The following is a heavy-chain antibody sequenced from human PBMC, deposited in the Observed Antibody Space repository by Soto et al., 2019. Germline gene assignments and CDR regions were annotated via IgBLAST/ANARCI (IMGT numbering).Heavy chain of an antibody. CDR2: ISYDGTNK. CDR1: GFSFSISP. J-gene: IGHJ4*02. Sequence: QVQLVESGGGVVQPGRSLRLSCAASGFSFSISPMHWVRQAPGKGPEWVALISYDGTNKFYADYVKGRFTISRDNSKSTLYMQVESLRPEDAAVYYCARDPKTSGGQHWAFNYFDSWGQGTLVTVSS. V-gene: IGHV3-30-3*01. CDR3: ARDPKTSGGQHWAFNYFDS. D-gene: IGHD7-27*01.